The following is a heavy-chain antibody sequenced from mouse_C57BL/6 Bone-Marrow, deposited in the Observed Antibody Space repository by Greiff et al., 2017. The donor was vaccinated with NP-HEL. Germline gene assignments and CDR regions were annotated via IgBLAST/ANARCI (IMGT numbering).Heavy chain of an antibody. J-gene: IGHJ2*01. CDR1: GFNIKAYY. CDR2: FDPEDGET. V-gene: IGHV14-2*01. Sequence: EVQLQQSGAELVKPGASVKLSCTASGFNIKAYYMQWVKQRPEQGLEWIGRFDPEDGETKYAPKFQGKATITADTSSNTAYLQLSSLTSEDTAVYYCAGPSTGVFDYWGQGTTLTVSS. CDR3: AGPSTGVFDY. D-gene: IGHD4-1*01.